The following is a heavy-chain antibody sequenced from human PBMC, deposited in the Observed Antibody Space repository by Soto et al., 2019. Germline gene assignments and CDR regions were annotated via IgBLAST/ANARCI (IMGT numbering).Heavy chain of an antibody. D-gene: IGHD3-10*01. CDR1: GFTFSRYG. Sequence: GGSLRLSCAASGFTFSRYGIHWVRQAPGKGLEWLAVISYDGSERYYVDSVKGRFTISRDNSKNTLYLQMNSLRVEDTAVYYCAKVSSDRGYYHFAMDVWGQGTTVTVSS. CDR3: AKVSSDRGYYHFAMDV. V-gene: IGHV3-30*18. CDR2: ISYDGSER. J-gene: IGHJ6*02.